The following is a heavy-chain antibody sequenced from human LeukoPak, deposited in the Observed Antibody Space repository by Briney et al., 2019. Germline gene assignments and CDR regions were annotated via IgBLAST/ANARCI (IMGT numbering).Heavy chain of an antibody. CDR3: ARASYNFLIDY. V-gene: IGHV4-34*01. CDR1: GGPFSGYY. Sequence: PSETLSLTCAVYGGPFSGYYWSWIRQPPGKGLEWIGSIYYSGSTYYNPSLKSRVTISVDTSKNQFSLKLSSVTAADTAVYYCARASYNFLIDYWGQGTLVTVSS. D-gene: IGHD1-20*01. CDR2: IYYSGST. J-gene: IGHJ4*02.